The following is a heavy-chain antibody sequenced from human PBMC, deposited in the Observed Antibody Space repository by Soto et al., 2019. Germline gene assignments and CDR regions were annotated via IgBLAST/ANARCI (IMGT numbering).Heavy chain of an antibody. CDR2: IAYDGINR. V-gene: IGHV3-30*18. CDR1: GFTFSSYW. CDR3: VKDESINWYSGHFRH. D-gene: IGHD6-13*01. J-gene: IGHJ1*01. Sequence: GGSLRLSCAASGFTFSSYWMSWVRQAPGKGLEWVALIAYDGINRYYADSVKGRFTISRDNAKNSLHLQMNSLSAEDTAFYYCVKDESINWYSGHFRHWGQGTLVTVSS.